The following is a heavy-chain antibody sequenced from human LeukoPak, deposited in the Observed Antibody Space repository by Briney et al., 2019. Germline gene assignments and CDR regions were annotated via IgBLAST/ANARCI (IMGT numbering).Heavy chain of an antibody. V-gene: IGHV3-7*03. J-gene: IGHJ6*03. Sequence: GGSLRLSCAASGFTFNNNWMSWVRQAPGKGLEWVAGIKQDGSEKYYVDSVKGGVTFSRDNAKNSLCMQMNRLRAEETAVYYWAKAFVVSGTINLYSSSLAVGGKGTT. CDR1: GFTFNNNW. CDR3: AKAFVVSGTINLYSSSLAV. D-gene: IGHD3-10*01. CDR2: IKQDGSEK.